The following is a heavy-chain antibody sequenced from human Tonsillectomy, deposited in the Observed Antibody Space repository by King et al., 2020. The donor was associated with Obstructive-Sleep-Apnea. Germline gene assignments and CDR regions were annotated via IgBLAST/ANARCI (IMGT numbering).Heavy chain of an antibody. CDR3: ARVGAGLVTP. Sequence: QLQESGPGLVKPSETLSLTCTVSGGSISSSSYYWGWIRQPPGKGLEWIGSIYYSGCTYYNPSLKSRVTISVDTSKNQCSLKLSSVTAADTAVYYCARVGAGLVTPWGQGTLVTVSS. CDR1: GGSISSSSYY. D-gene: IGHD3-9*01. V-gene: IGHV4-39*01. CDR2: IYYSGCT. J-gene: IGHJ5*02.